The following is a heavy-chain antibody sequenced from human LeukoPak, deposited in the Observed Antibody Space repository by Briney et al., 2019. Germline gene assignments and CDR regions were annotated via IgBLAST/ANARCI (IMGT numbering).Heavy chain of an antibody. CDR3: ASSGYDSSGYRDY. J-gene: IGHJ4*02. CDR1: GYTFTGYY. V-gene: IGHV1-2*02. CDR2: INPNSGGT. Sequence: ALVKVSCKASGYTFTGYYMHWVRQAPGQGLEWMGWINPNSGGTNYAQKFQGRVTMTRDTSISTAYMELSRLRSDDMAVYYCASSGYDSSGYRDYRGQGTLVTVSS. D-gene: IGHD3-22*01.